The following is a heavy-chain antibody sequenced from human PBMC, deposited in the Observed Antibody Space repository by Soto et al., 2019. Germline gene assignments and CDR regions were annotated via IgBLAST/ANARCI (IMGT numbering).Heavy chain of an antibody. CDR3: ARAPGGYCSGGSCYSDAFDI. V-gene: IGHV4-59*01. J-gene: IGHJ3*02. CDR1: GGSISSYY. Sequence: ETLSLTCTVSGGSISSYYWSWIRQPPGKGLEWIGYIYYSGSTNYNPSLKSRVTISVDTSKNQFSLKLSSVTAADTAVYYCARAPGGYCSGGSCYSDAFDIWGQGTMVTVSS. CDR2: IYYSGST. D-gene: IGHD2-15*01.